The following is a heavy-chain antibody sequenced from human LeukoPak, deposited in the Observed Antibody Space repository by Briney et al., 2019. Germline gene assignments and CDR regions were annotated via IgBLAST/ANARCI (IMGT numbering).Heavy chain of an antibody. CDR2: IYYSGST. CDR1: GGSISSSSYY. J-gene: IGHJ4*02. D-gene: IGHD3-3*01. V-gene: IGHV4-39*01. CDR3: VRGDFWSGYYPQFDY. Sequence: PSETLSLTCTVSGGSISSSSYYWGWIRQPPGTGLEWIGSIYYSGSTYYNPSLKSRVTISVDTSKNQFSLKLSSVTAADTAVYYCVRGDFWSGYYPQFDYWGQGTLVTVSS.